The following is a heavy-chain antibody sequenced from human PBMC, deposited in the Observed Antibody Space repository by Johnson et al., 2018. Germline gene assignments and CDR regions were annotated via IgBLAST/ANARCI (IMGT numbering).Heavy chain of an antibody. CDR1: GFTFSSYT. CDR3: AGDRRYEEQFYYLDG. D-gene: IGHD6-19*01. J-gene: IGHJ6*03. V-gene: IGHV3-30-3*01. CDR2: PTYDGNNK. Sequence: VQLVQSGGGVVQPGRTLRLSCAASGFTFSSYTMDWVRQAPGKGLEWVAVPTYDGNNKYYADPVTGPFTISRDNSKNTLYLQMHSMRTEDTAVYYCAGDRRYEEQFYYLDGWGKGTTVTVSS.